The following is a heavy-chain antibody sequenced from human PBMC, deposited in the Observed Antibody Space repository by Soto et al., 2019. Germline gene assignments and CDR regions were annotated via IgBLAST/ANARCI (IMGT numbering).Heavy chain of an antibody. V-gene: IGHV3-33*03. CDR1: GFTFSDFG. D-gene: IGHD2-8*01. CDR3: ARRGCVKGVCYNSYDM. CDR2: IWYHGGNE. J-gene: IGHJ3*02. Sequence: QVQLVESGGGVVQPGRSLRLSCEVSGFTFSDFGMHWVRQAPGKGLEWVALIWYHGGNEEYADSVKGRFSISRDNSKNTLYLQMDSLRAEDTAVYYCARRGCVKGVCYNSYDMWGQGTMVTVSS.